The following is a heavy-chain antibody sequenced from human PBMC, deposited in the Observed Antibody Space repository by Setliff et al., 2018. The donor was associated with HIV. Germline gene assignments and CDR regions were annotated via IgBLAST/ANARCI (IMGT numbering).Heavy chain of an antibody. D-gene: IGHD6-13*01. V-gene: IGHV1-69*13. CDR3: ARDQPTVYYTSRYDSGEYNWFDP. CDR1: GGTFSNYG. Sequence: SVKVSCKAYGGTFSNYGISWVRQAPGQGLEWMGGIIPIFGTANYAQKFQGRVTITADASTSTAYMELSSLSSEDTAVYYCARDQPTVYYTSRYDSGEYNWFDPWGQGTLVTVSS. J-gene: IGHJ5*02. CDR2: IIPIFGTA.